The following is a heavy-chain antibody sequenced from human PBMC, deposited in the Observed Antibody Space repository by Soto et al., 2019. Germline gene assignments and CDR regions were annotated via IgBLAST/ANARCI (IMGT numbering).Heavy chain of an antibody. V-gene: IGHV5-51*01. Sequence: GESLKISCKGSGYRFTSYWIGWVRQMPGKGLEWMGIIYPGDSDTRYSPSFQGQVTISADKSISTAYLQWSSLKASDTAMYYCAREASHYDFWSGYYADYWGQGTLVTVSS. CDR3: AREASHYDFWSGYYADY. CDR1: GYRFTSYW. J-gene: IGHJ4*02. D-gene: IGHD3-3*01. CDR2: IYPGDSDT.